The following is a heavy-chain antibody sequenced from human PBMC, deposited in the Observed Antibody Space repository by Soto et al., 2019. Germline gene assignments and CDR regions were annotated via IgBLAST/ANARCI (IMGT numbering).Heavy chain of an antibody. J-gene: IGHJ4*02. CDR2: ISGSGGST. V-gene: IGHV3-23*01. Sequence: EVQLLESGGGLVQPGGSLRLSCAASGFTFSSYAMSWVRQAPGKGLEWVSAISGSGGSTYYADSVKGRFTISRDNSKNTLYLQMNSLRAEDTAVYYCAKIPIVVVPAATYFDYWGQGTLVTVSS. D-gene: IGHD2-2*01. CDR3: AKIPIVVVPAATYFDY. CDR1: GFTFSSYA.